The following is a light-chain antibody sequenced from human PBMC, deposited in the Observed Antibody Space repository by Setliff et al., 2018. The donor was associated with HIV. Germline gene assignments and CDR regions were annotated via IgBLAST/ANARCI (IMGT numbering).Light chain of an antibody. CDR1: SSDVGGHNY. Sequence: ALAQPASVSGSPGQSITISCTGTSSDVGGHNYVSWYQQHPGKAPKLIIYDVSNRPSGASNRFSGSKSGNTASLTISGLQAEDEADYYCSSYTNTPLYVFGTGTKITVL. J-gene: IGLJ1*01. CDR3: SSYTNTPLYV. V-gene: IGLV2-14*03. CDR2: DVS.